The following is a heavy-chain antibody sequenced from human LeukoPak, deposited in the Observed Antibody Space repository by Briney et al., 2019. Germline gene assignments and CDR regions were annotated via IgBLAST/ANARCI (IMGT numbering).Heavy chain of an antibody. CDR3: ASQYFYDSSGYLVY. CDR2: ISSTSSNI. CDR1: GFTFSTYS. V-gene: IGHV3-48*01. D-gene: IGHD3-22*01. J-gene: IGHJ4*02. Sequence: GGSLRLSCAASGFTFSTYSMNWVRQAPGKGLEWISYISSTSSNIYYAESVKGRFTSSRDNAKNSLYLQMNSLRAEDTAVYYCASQYFYDSSGYLVYWGQGTLVTVSS.